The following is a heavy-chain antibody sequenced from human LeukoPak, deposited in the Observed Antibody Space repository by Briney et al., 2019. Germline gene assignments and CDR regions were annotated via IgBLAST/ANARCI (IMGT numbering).Heavy chain of an antibody. D-gene: IGHD1-7*01. Sequence: GGSLRLSCAASGFTFSDYYMNWIRQAPGKGLEWVSYISSSSTIYYADSVKGRFTISRDNAKNSLYLQMNSLRAEDTAMYYCARDRYNWNYGRARAFDYWGQGTLVTVSS. CDR3: ARDRYNWNYGRARAFDY. CDR2: ISSSSTI. CDR1: GFTFSDYY. V-gene: IGHV3-69-1*01. J-gene: IGHJ4*02.